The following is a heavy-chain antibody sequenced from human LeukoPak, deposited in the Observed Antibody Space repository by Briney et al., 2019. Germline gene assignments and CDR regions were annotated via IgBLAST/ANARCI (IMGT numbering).Heavy chain of an antibody. CDR3: AWIRSGSYSMDY. V-gene: IGHV2-70*04. D-gene: IGHD1-26*01. Sequence: SGPTLVNPTQTLTLTCTFSGFSLSTSSMRVGWIRQPPGKALEWLARIDWDDDKYYSSSLKTRLTISKGTPKNQVVLTMTNMDPVDTATYYCAWIRSGSYSMDYWGQGTLVIVSS. CDR1: GFSLSTSSMR. J-gene: IGHJ4*02. CDR2: IDWDDDK.